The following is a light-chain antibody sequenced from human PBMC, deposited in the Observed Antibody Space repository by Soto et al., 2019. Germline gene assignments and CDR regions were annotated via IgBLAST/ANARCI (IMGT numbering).Light chain of an antibody. CDR3: GTWDSSLTAFV. CDR2: DNN. CDR1: ISNLGNNY. V-gene: IGLV1-51*01. Sequence: QSELTQPPSASGTPGTRLTISCCGSISNLGNNYVSWYQQLPGAAPKLLIYDNNKRPSGIPDRFSGSKSGTSATVVITGLQTGDEADYYCGTWDSSLTAFVFGTGTKGTVL. J-gene: IGLJ1*01.